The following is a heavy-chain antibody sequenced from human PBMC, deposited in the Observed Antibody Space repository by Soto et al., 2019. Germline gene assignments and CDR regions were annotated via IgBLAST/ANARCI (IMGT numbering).Heavy chain of an antibody. Sequence: EVQLVESGGGLVHPGGSLRLSCAASGFTFSNYWMHWVRQVPGKGLEWVSRINTDGSSTGYAAPVKGRFTISRDNAKSTLYVQMNSLRAEDTAVYYCAKDLHYGASDFWGQGTLVTVSS. CDR1: GFTFSNYW. CDR3: AKDLHYGASDF. CDR2: INTDGSST. D-gene: IGHD4-17*01. J-gene: IGHJ4*02. V-gene: IGHV3-74*01.